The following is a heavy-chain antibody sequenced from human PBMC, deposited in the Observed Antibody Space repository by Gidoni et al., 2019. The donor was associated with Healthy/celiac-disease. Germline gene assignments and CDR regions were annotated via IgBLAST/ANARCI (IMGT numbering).Heavy chain of an antibody. CDR2: INHIRST. CDR1: GGPFSAHY. V-gene: IGHV4-34*01. Sequence: QVQLQPWGAGLLQPSEHLSLTCAVYGGPFSAHYRSWVRHPPGKGLEWIGEINHIRSTNYNPYLKSRITRSVDTSKNQFSLKLSSVTAADTAVYYWERGRGTIRWFGELLPGLFDYWGQGTLVTVSS. CDR3: ERGRGTIRWFGELLPGLFDY. J-gene: IGHJ4*02. D-gene: IGHD3-10*01.